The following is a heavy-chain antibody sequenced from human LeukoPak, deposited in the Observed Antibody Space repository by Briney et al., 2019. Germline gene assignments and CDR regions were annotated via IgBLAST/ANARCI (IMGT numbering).Heavy chain of an antibody. D-gene: IGHD3-10*01. V-gene: IGHV3-30-3*01. J-gene: IGHJ6*02. CDR3: ARGAGRGGLYGMDV. Sequence: GGSLRLSCAASGFTFSSYAVHWVRQAPGKGLEWVAVISYDGSNKYYADSVKGQFTISRDNSKNTLYLQMNSLRAEDTAVYYCARGAGRGGLYGMDVWGQGTTVTVSS. CDR2: ISYDGSNK. CDR1: GFTFSSYA.